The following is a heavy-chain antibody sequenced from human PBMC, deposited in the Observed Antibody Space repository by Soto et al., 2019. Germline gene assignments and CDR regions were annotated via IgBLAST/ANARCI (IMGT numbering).Heavy chain of an antibody. CDR1: GGSVSSGYYY. J-gene: IGHJ4*02. Sequence: QVQLQESGPGLVKPSETLSLTCTVSGGSVSSGYYYWRWIRQPPGKGLEWIGYIYYSGSTNYNPSLKSRVTISVDTSKNQFALRLSSVTAADTAVYYCARVRSSGDSQGYWAQGTLVTVSS. D-gene: IGHD3-22*01. CDR2: IYYSGST. V-gene: IGHV4-61*01. CDR3: ARVRSSGDSQGY.